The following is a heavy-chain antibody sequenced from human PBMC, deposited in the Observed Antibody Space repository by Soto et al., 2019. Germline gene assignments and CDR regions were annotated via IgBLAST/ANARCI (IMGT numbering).Heavy chain of an antibody. Sequence: QVQLVQSGAEVKKPGASVKVSCKASGYTFTSYDINWVRQATGQGLEWMGWMNPNSGNTGYAQKFQGRVTMTRNTSISTAYMDLSSLRSEDTAVYYCARGIVRGYSGYPNYYYYYGMDVWGQGTTVTVSS. CDR3: ARGIVRGYSGYPNYYYYYGMDV. J-gene: IGHJ6*02. CDR2: MNPNSGNT. CDR1: GYTFTSYD. V-gene: IGHV1-8*01. D-gene: IGHD5-12*01.